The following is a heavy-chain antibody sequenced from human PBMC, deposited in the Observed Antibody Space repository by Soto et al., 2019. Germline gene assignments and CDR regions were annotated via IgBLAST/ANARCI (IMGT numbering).Heavy chain of an antibody. D-gene: IGHD2-15*01. Sequence: QVQLVQSGAEVKKPGSSVKVSCKASGGTFSSYAISWVRQAPGQGLEWMGGIIPIFGTAYYAQKFQGRVTITADESTSTAYMELSSLRCEDTAVYYCARSEAGYCSGGSCYVYWGQGTLVTVSS. CDR2: IIPIFGTA. CDR3: ARSEAGYCSGGSCYVY. CDR1: GGTFSSYA. J-gene: IGHJ4*02. V-gene: IGHV1-69*12.